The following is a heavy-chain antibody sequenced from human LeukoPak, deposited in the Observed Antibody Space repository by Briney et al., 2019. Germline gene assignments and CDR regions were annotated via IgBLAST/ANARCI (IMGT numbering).Heavy chain of an antibody. CDR1: GFTFSSYA. V-gene: IGHV3-23*01. CDR2: ISGSGGST. D-gene: IGHD3-3*01. Sequence: GGSLRLSCAASGFTFSSYAMSWVRQAPGKGLEWVSAISGSGGSTSYAQKFQGRVTMTRDTSTSTVYMELSSLRSEDTAVYYCAREFLKGSREAFWSGPDYWGQGTLVTVSS. CDR3: AREFLKGSREAFWSGPDY. J-gene: IGHJ4*02.